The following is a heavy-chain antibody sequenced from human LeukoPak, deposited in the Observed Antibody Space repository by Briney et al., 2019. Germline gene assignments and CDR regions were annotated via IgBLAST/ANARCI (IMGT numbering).Heavy chain of an antibody. CDR3: ARELYRRYKVNPLVF. J-gene: IGHJ4*02. D-gene: IGHD3-16*02. CDR1: GYTFTDHY. V-gene: IGHV1-2*02. CDR2: INPDTGGT. Sequence: ASVKVSCKASGYTFTDHYLYWVRQAPGQGLEWMGWINPDTGGTNYAQKFQGRVTLTWGTPFSTAYMYLSSQRSNDTAVYYCARELYRRYKVNPLVFWGQGNLVTVSS.